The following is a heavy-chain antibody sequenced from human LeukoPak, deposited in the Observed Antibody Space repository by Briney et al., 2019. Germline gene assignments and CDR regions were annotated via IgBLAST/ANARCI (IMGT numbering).Heavy chain of an antibody. Sequence: PGGSLRLSCAASGFTFDDYGMSWVRQAPGKGLEWVSGINWNGGSTGYADSVKGRFTISRDNAKNSLYLQMNSLRAEDTALYHCARTYYYDSSGYRGAFDIWGQGTMVTVSS. CDR2: INWNGGST. CDR1: GFTFDDYG. J-gene: IGHJ3*02. V-gene: IGHV3-20*01. D-gene: IGHD3-22*01. CDR3: ARTYYYDSSGYRGAFDI.